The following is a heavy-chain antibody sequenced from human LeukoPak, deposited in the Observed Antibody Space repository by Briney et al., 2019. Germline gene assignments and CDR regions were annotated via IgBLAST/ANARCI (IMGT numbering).Heavy chain of an antibody. CDR1: GFTFDDYT. Sequence: PGGSLRLSCAASGFTFDDYTMHWVRQAPGKGLEWVSLISWDGGSTYYADSVKGRFTISRDNSKNSLYLQMNGLRTEDTALYYCAKDDSSGYYPDYWGQGTLVTVSS. CDR3: AKDDSSGYYPDY. D-gene: IGHD3-22*01. CDR2: ISWDGGST. J-gene: IGHJ4*02. V-gene: IGHV3-43*01.